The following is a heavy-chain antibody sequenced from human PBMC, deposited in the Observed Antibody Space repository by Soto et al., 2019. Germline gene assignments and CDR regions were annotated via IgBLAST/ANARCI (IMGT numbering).Heavy chain of an antibody. Sequence: WVSLRLSCAASGFTFSNYEMNWVRQAPGKGLEWGSYISYGGTTIYYADSVRGRFTISRDNAKNSLYLQMNSLRAEDTALYYCARELSTSYFDYWGQGTQVTVSS. CDR2: ISYGGTTI. D-gene: IGHD2-2*01. CDR1: GFTFSNYE. V-gene: IGHV3-48*03. CDR3: ARELSTSYFDY. J-gene: IGHJ4*02.